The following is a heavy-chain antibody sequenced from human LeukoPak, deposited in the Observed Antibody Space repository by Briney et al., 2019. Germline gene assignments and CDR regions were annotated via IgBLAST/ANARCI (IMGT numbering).Heavy chain of an antibody. V-gene: IGHV3-48*03. J-gene: IGHJ6*04. CDR3: AELGITMIGGV. Sequence: HPGGPLRLSCAASGFTFSSYEMNWVRQAPGKGLEWVSSISRGGSPIFYADSVRGRFTTSRDNAKKSLFLQMTSLRAEDTAVYYCAELGITMIGGVWGKGTTVTISS. D-gene: IGHD3-10*02. CDR2: ISRGGSPI. CDR1: GFTFSSYE.